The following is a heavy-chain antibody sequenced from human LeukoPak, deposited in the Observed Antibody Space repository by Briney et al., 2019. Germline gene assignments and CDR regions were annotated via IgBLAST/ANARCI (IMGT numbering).Heavy chain of an antibody. V-gene: IGHV3-7*02. CDR1: GFTFSNFW. CDR2: IKQDGSQK. J-gene: IGHJ4*02. CDR3: TAATPDY. D-gene: IGHD6-13*01. Sequence: VGCLRLSCAAPGFTFSNFWMSCVRQAPGKGLEWVANIKQDGSQKFYVDSVKGRFTISRDNAKNSLFLEMNRMRAEDTAVYYCTAATPDYWGQGTLVTVSS.